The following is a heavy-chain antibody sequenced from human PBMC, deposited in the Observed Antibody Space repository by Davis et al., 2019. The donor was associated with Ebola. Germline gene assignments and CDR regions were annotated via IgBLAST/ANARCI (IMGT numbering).Heavy chain of an antibody. J-gene: IGHJ6*02. CDR2: INSDGSST. CDR1: GFTFSDYY. V-gene: IGHV3-74*01. D-gene: IGHD2-2*01. Sequence: PSETLSLTCAASGFTFSDYYMSWIRQAPGKGLVWVSRINSDGSSTSYADSVKGRFTISRDNAKNTLYLQMNSLRAEDTAVYYCAKANRCSSTSCYWGYYYYGMDVWGQGTTVTVSS. CDR3: AKANRCSSTSCYWGYYYYGMDV.